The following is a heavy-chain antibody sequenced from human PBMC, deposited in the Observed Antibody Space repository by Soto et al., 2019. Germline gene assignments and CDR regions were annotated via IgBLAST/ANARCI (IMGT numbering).Heavy chain of an antibody. V-gene: IGHV1-69*13. Sequence: SVKVSCKASGGTFSSYAISWGRQAPGQGLEWMGGIIPISGTANYAQKFQGRVTITADESTSTAYMELSSLRSEDTAVYYCARSQGSSTSLEIYYYYYYGMDVWGQGTTVTVSS. D-gene: IGHD2-2*01. J-gene: IGHJ6*02. CDR2: IIPISGTA. CDR1: GGTFSSYA. CDR3: ARSQGSSTSLEIYYYYYYGMDV.